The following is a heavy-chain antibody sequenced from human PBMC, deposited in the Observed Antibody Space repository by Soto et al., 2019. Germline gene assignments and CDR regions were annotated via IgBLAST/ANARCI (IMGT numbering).Heavy chain of an antibody. Sequence: EAQLVESGGGLVKPGGPLRASCEAFGFNFSPTTMTWVRQAPGKGLEWVSSISGNNVYLYYADSVKGRFSISRDNAKNSLTLQMNSLRAEDTAIYYCARDRCSGGSCYRTYAFDMWGQGTLVTVSS. D-gene: IGHD2-15*01. J-gene: IGHJ3*02. CDR3: ARDRCSGGSCYRTYAFDM. CDR2: ISGNNVYL. V-gene: IGHV3-21*01. CDR1: GFNFSPTT.